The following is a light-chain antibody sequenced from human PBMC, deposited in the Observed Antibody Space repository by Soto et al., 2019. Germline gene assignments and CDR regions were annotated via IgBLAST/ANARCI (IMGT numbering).Light chain of an antibody. CDR1: QTFSNN. Sequence: EIVLTQSPATLSLSPGERATLSCRASQTFSNNLAWYQQKPGQAPRLLIYDASTRATGIPARFSGSGSGTDFTLTICSLEPEDFAVYYCQQRGDWPRTFGQGTKVEI. CDR2: DAS. CDR3: QQRGDWPRT. J-gene: IGKJ1*01. V-gene: IGKV3-11*01.